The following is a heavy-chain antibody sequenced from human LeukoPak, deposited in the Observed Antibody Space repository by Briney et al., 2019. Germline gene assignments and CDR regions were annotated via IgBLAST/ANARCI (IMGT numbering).Heavy chain of an antibody. CDR1: GYTFTGYY. V-gene: IGHV1-2*02. J-gene: IGHJ4*02. Sequence: ASVKVSCKASGYTFTGYYMHWVRQAPGQGLEWMGWINPNSGGTNYAQKFQGRVTMTRDTSISTAYMELSRLRSDDTAVYYCARGSMGDDYYDSSGYYSNYFDYWGQGTLVTVSS. CDR3: ARGSMGDDYYDSSGYYSNYFDY. CDR2: INPNSGGT. D-gene: IGHD3-22*01.